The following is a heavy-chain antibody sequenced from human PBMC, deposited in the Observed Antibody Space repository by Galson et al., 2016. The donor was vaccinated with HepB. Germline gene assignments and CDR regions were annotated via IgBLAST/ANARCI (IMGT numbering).Heavy chain of an antibody. CDR1: GDSISSSYY. J-gene: IGHJ4*02. CDR3: VRLGTAAAVANRRGSVY. Sequence: ETLSLTCTVSGDSISSSYYWVWIRQPPGKGLEWIRSMHYSGSIYSNPSLKSRVTVSLDTSKNQVSLKLTPVTAADTAIYYCVRLGTAAAVANRRGSVYWSQGTRVTVSS. V-gene: IGHV4-39*01. D-gene: IGHD6-13*01. CDR2: MHYSGSI.